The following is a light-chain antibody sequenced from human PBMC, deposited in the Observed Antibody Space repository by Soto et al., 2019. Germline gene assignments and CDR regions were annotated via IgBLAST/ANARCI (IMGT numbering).Light chain of an antibody. V-gene: IGKV3-20*01. Sequence: EMVLTQSPGTLSLSPGERVTLSCRASQSVSSSYLAWYQQKPGQAPRLLIYGASSRATGIPDRFSGSGSGTDFTLTISRLESEDFAVYYCQQYGISPWTFGQGTKVEIK. CDR3: QQYGISPWT. CDR2: GAS. J-gene: IGKJ1*01. CDR1: QSVSSSY.